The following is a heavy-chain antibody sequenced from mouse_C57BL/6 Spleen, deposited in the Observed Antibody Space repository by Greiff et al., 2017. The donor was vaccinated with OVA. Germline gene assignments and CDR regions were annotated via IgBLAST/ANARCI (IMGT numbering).Heavy chain of an antibody. J-gene: IGHJ2*01. D-gene: IGHD1-1*01. CDR3: ARYGGALYGPDY. CDR1: GFTFTDYY. V-gene: IGHV7-3*01. Sequence: EVKVVESGGGLVQPGGSLSLSCAASGFTFTDYYMSWVRQPPGKALEWLGFIRNKANGYTTEYSASVKGRFTISRDNSQSILYLQMNALRAEDSATYYCARYGGALYGPDYWGQGTTLTVSS. CDR2: IRNKANGYTT.